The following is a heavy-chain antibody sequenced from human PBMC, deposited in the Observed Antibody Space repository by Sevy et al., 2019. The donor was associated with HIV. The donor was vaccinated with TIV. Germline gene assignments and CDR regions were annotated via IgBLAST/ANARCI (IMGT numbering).Heavy chain of an antibody. D-gene: IGHD5-12*01. CDR3: TRAPPVRSGDDSLNWFDP. CDR1: GGSISSYY. V-gene: IGHV4-59*01. Sequence: SETLSLTCTVSGGSISSYYWSWIRQPPGKGLEYIGYIHYTGSANYNPSLKSRVTISVDTSKNQFSLKLSSVTAADTAVYYGTRAPPVRSGDDSLNWFDPWGQGSLVTVSS. CDR2: IHYTGSA. J-gene: IGHJ5*02.